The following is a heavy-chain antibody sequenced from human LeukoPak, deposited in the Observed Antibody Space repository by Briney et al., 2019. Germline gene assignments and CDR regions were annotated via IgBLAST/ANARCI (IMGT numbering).Heavy chain of an antibody. Sequence: SETLSLTCTVSGVSISSGGYYWSWIRQHPGKGLEWIGYIYYSGSTYYNPSLKSRVTISVDTSKNQFSLKLSSVTAADSAVYYCARDRDDSGSYFDYWGQGTLVTVSS. J-gene: IGHJ4*02. CDR1: GVSISSGGYY. CDR3: ARDRDDSGSYFDY. V-gene: IGHV4-31*03. D-gene: IGHD1-14*01. CDR2: IYYSGST.